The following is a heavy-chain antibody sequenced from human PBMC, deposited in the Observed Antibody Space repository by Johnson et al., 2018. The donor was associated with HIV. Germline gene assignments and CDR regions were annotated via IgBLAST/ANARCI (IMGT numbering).Heavy chain of an antibody. J-gene: IGHJ3*02. Sequence: QVQLVESGGGVVQPGRSLRLSCAASGFTFSSYGMHWVRQAPGKGLEWLSSITGSGINTYYADSVEGRFTISRDNPKNSLYLQMNSLRAEDTAVYYCARDPFWLKAFDIWGQGTMVTVSS. D-gene: IGHD3-22*01. CDR2: ITGSGINT. CDR1: GFTFSSYG. CDR3: ARDPFWLKAFDI. V-gene: IGHV3-NL1*01.